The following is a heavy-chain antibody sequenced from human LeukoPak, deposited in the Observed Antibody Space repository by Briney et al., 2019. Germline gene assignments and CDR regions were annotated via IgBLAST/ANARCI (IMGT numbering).Heavy chain of an antibody. CDR1: GGSLSSYY. J-gene: IGHJ6*03. Sequence: SETLSLTCTVSGGSLSSYYWSWIRQPPGKGLEWIGYIYYSGSTNYNPSLKSRVTISVDTSKNQFSLKLSSVTAADTAVYYCAREGTRQRKYYYYYMDIWGKGTTVTVSS. CDR2: IYYSGST. D-gene: IGHD1/OR15-1a*01. CDR3: AREGTRQRKYYYYYMDI. V-gene: IGHV4-59*01.